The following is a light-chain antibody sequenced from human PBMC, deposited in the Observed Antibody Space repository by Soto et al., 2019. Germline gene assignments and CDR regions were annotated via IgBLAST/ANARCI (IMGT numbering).Light chain of an antibody. Sequence: DIPMTQSPSTLSASVGDRVTITCRASQSISSWLAWYQQKPVKAPKLLIYDASSLESGVPSRFSGSGSGTEFTLTLSSLHPDDFATYYCQQYNSYSWTFGQGTKVEIK. CDR1: QSISSW. J-gene: IGKJ1*01. CDR2: DAS. V-gene: IGKV1-5*01. CDR3: QQYNSYSWT.